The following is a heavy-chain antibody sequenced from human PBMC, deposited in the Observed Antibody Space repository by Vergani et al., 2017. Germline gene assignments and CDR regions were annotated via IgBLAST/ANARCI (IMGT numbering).Heavy chain of an antibody. J-gene: IGHJ3*02. V-gene: IGHV3-74*03. CDR2: IKSDGSIT. CDR1: GFSFNSYW. Sequence: DVHLAESGGGFFQPGGSLRLSCSASGFSFNSYWMHWVRQVPGKGLLWVSRIKSDGSITAYADSVKGRFTISRDNAQNTLYLQMNSLRAEDTAVYYCARGPYYYDSSGYYDDDAFDIWGQGTMVTVSS. CDR3: ARGPYYYDSSGYYDDDAFDI. D-gene: IGHD3-22*01.